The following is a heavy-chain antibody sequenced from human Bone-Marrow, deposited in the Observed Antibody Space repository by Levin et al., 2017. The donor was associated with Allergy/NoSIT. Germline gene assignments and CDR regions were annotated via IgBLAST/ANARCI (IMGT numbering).Heavy chain of an antibody. J-gene: IGHJ3*01. CDR2: ISTSSAYI. Sequence: GGSLRLSFEASGFVFNSYTMSWVRQAPGKGLEWVSSISTSSAYINYAASVKDRFIISRDNAKNPLFLEMSSLRAEDTALYFCARILEVIVPPPDAFDLWGQGTGVSVSS. D-gene: IGHD2/OR15-2a*01. CDR3: ARILEVIVPPPDAFDL. CDR1: GFVFNSYT. V-gene: IGHV3-21*06.